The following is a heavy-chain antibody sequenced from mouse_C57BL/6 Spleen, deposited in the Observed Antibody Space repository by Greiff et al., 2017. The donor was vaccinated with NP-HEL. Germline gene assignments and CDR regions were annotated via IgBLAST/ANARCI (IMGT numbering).Heavy chain of an antibody. V-gene: IGHV1-64*01. CDR2: IHPNSGST. CDR3: ARLDYGYDGGFAY. Sequence: QVQLQQSGAELVKPGASVKLSCKASGYTFTSYWMHWVKQRPGHGLEWIGMIHPNSGSTNYNEKFKSKATLTVDKSSSTAYMQLSSLTSEDSAVYYCARLDYGYDGGFAYWGQGTLVTVSA. D-gene: IGHD2-2*01. J-gene: IGHJ3*01. CDR1: GYTFTSYW.